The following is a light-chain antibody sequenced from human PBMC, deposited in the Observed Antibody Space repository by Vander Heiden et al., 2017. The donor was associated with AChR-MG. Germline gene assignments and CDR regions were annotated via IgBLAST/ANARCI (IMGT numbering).Light chain of an antibody. V-gene: IGKV3-20*01. CDR3: QQYGSSPHT. CDR2: GAS. J-gene: IGKJ2*01. Sequence: EIVLTQPPGTLSLSPGEKATLSCRASQSVSSSYLAWYQQKPGQAPRLLISGASSRATGIPDRFSGSGSGTDFTLTISRLEPEDFAVYYCQQYGSSPHTFGQGTKLEIK. CDR1: QSVSSSY.